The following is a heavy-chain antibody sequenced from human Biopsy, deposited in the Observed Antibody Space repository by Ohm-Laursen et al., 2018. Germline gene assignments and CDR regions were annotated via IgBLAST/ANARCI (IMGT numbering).Heavy chain of an antibody. CDR2: ISCTGYT. CDR1: GGSFTGHY. Sequence: SDTLSLTCTVSGGSFTGHYWSWIRQPPGKGLEWIGHISCTGYTSYNASLKSRVTISVGTSRNHFSLRLSSLTAADTAVYYCARGSNDFGGLYFPRWGQGTLLTVSS. J-gene: IGHJ4*02. V-gene: IGHV4-59*11. CDR3: ARGSNDFGGLYFPR. D-gene: IGHD4-23*01.